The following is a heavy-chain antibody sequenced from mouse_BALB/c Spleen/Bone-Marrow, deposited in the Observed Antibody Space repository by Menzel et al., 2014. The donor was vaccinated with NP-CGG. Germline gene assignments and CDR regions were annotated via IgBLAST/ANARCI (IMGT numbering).Heavy chain of an antibody. V-gene: IGHV1S132*01. Sequence: QVQLQQSGAELVEPGASVKLSCKPSGYTFTSYWIQWVKQRPGQGLGWIGEIFPGTGTTYYNEKFKGKATLTIDTSSSTAYMQLSSLTSEDSAVYFCASRDSSGYVPDYWGQGTTLTVSS. CDR2: IFPGTGTT. D-gene: IGHD3-2*01. CDR3: ASRDSSGYVPDY. CDR1: GYTFTSYW. J-gene: IGHJ2*01.